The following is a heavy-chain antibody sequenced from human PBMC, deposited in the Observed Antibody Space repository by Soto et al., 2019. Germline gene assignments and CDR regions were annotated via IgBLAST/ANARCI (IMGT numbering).Heavy chain of an antibody. Sequence: GGSLRLSCAASGFTVSSNYMSWVRQAPGKGLEWVSVIYSGGSTYYADSVKGRFTISRDNSKNTLYLQMNSLRAEDTAVYYCARVGLWFEELTRYYYYGMDVWGQGTTVTVSS. J-gene: IGHJ6*02. V-gene: IGHV3-53*01. CDR1: GFTVSSNY. D-gene: IGHD3-10*01. CDR3: ARVGLWFEELTRYYYYGMDV. CDR2: IYSGGST.